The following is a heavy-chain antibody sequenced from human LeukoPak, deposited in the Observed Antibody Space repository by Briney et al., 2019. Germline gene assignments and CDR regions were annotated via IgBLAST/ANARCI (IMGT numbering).Heavy chain of an antibody. CDR2: IIPILGIP. Sequence: SVKVSCKASGGTFSSYAISWVRQAPGQGLEWMGRIIPILGIPNYAQKFQGRVTITVDKSTTTAYMELSSLRSEDTAVYYCARVSYYDSSGYPEYFHHWGQGTLVTVSS. J-gene: IGHJ1*01. CDR3: ARVSYYDSSGYPEYFHH. D-gene: IGHD3-22*01. V-gene: IGHV1-69*04. CDR1: GGTFSSYA.